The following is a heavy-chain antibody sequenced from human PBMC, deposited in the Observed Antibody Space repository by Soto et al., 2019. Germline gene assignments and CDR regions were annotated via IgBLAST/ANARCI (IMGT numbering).Heavy chain of an antibody. CDR3: TTDNGDYLYAFDN. CDR1: GFTFSNAW. V-gene: IGHV3-15*01. CDR2: IKSKTDGGTT. J-gene: IGHJ3*02. D-gene: IGHD4-17*01. Sequence: EVQLVESGGGLVKPGGSLRLSCAASGFTFSNAWMSWVRQAPGKGLEWVGRIKSKTDGGTTDYAAPVKGRFTISRDDSKNTLYLQMNSLKTEDTAVYYCTTDNGDYLYAFDNWGQGTMVTVSS.